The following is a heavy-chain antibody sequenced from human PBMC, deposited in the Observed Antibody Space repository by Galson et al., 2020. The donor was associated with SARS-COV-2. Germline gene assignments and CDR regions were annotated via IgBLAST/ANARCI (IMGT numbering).Heavy chain of an antibody. V-gene: IGHV3-11*01. J-gene: IGHJ6*02. D-gene: IGHD4-17*01. Sequence: GSLRLSCEASGFTFSYHYMSWLRQAPGTGLEWVSYISGSGTTIYYADSVKGRFTISRDNAKNSLYLQMNSLRAEDTAVYYCARAVTAYYYYSMDVWGQGTTVAVSS. CDR2: ISGSGTTI. CDR3: ARAVTAYYYYSMDV. CDR1: GFTFSYHY.